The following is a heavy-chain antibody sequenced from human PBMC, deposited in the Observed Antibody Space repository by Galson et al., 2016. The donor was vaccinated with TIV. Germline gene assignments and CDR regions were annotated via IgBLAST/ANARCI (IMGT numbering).Heavy chain of an antibody. CDR1: GGSVSSSTYF. CDR3: ARHGPWSFYFDF. CDR2: VYYDGIT. J-gene: IGHJ4*02. D-gene: IGHD3-16*02. Sequence: ETLSLTCTVSGGSVSSSTYFWAWVRQPPGEGLEWIGTVYYDGITYTNPSLKSPVTLSVDSSKNQISLKLSSVTAADTAIYFCARHGPWSFYFDFWGQGTLVTVSS. V-gene: IGHV4-39*01.